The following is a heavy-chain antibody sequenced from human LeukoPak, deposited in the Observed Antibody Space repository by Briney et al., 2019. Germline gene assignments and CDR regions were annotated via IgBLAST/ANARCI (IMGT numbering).Heavy chain of an antibody. J-gene: IGHJ5*02. Sequence: ASVKVSCKASGYTFTGHYMHWVRQAPGQGLEWMGWINPNSGGTNYAQKFQGRVTMTRDTSISTAYMELSRLRSDDTAVYYCARALNDYGDYDPLNWFDPWGQGTLVTVSS. CDR2: INPNSGGT. CDR3: ARALNDYGDYDPLNWFDP. CDR1: GYTFTGHY. D-gene: IGHD4-17*01. V-gene: IGHV1-2*02.